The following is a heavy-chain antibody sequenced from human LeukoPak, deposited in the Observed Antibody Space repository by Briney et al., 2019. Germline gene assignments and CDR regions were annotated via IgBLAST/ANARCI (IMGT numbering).Heavy chain of an antibody. Sequence: GGSLRLSCAASGFTFSSYSMNWVRQAPGKGLEWVSYISSSSSTIYYADSVKGRFTISRDNAKNSLYLQMNRLRAEDAAVYYCASLYSGSYCYYMDVWGKGTTVTVSS. CDR3: ASLYSGSYCYYMDV. CDR1: GFTFSSYS. CDR2: ISSSSSTI. D-gene: IGHD1-26*01. V-gene: IGHV3-48*01. J-gene: IGHJ6*03.